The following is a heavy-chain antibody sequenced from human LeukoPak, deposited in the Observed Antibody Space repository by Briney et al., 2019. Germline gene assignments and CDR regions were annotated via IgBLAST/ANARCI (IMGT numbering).Heavy chain of an antibody. D-gene: IGHD2-2*02. CDR2: INSDGSST. CDR1: GFIFSSYW. V-gene: IGHV3-74*01. J-gene: IGHJ2*01. CDR3: ARDNIVVVPAAISRYFDL. Sequence: PGGSLRLSCAASGFIFSSYWMHWVRQAPGKGLVWVSRINSDGSSTNYADSVKGRFTISRDNAKNTLYLQMNSLRVEDTAVYYCARDNIVVVPAAISRYFDLWGRGTLVTVSS.